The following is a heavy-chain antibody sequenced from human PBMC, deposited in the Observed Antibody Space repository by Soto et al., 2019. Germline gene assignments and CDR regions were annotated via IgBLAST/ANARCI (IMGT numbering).Heavy chain of an antibody. Sequence: LTCSVSGDYIHVGGYYWTWIRQRPGKGLEWMGYIYYTGKTYYNPSLESRLTMPVDRSKNQFSLRLTSVTAADTAVYFCGRDLTSNANCIDPWGKGTLVTVSS. D-gene: IGHD2-2*01. V-gene: IGHV4-30-4*01. CDR2: IYYTGKT. J-gene: IGHJ5*02. CDR3: GRDLTSNANCIDP. CDR1: GDYIHVGGYY.